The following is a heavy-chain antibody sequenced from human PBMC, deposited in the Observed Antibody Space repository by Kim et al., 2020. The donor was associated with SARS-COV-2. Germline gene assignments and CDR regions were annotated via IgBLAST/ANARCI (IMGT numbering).Heavy chain of an antibody. D-gene: IGHD4-17*01. J-gene: IGHJ4*02. V-gene: IGHV4-39*01. CDR3: ARLASTVDY. CDR2: IYYSGST. CDR1: GGSISSSSYY. Sequence: SETLSLTCTVSGGSISSSSYYWGWIRQPPGKGLEWIGSIYYSGSTYYNPSLKSRDTISVDTSKNQFSLKLSSVTAADTAVYYCARLASTVDYWGQGTLVTVSS.